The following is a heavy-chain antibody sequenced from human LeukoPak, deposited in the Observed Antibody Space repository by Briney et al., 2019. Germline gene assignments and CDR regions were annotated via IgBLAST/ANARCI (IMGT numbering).Heavy chain of an antibody. CDR2: IMPIFGTP. J-gene: IGHJ4*02. CDR3: ARSERDATVTTDY. D-gene: IGHD4-17*01. V-gene: IGHV1-69*05. CDR1: GGTFSSYA. Sequence: SVKVSCKASGGTFSSYAISWGRQAPGEGVEGRGGIMPIFGTPTYSQKCQGTVTITTDQSTSTAYMELSILGCKDTAVSFCARSERDATVTTDYWGQGTLVTVS.